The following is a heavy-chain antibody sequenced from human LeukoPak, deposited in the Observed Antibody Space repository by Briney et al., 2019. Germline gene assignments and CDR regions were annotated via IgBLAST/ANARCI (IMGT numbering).Heavy chain of an antibody. CDR1: GYTFTSYG. J-gene: IGHJ4*02. CDR2: ISAYNGNT. V-gene: IGHV1-18*01. Sequence: ASVKVSCKASGYTFTSYGISWVRQAPGQGLEWMGWISAYNGNTNYVQKLQGRVTMTTDTSTSTAYMELRSLRSDDTAVYYCARDKGGYSGYDPFDYWGQGTLVTVSS. D-gene: IGHD5-12*01. CDR3: ARDKGGYSGYDPFDY.